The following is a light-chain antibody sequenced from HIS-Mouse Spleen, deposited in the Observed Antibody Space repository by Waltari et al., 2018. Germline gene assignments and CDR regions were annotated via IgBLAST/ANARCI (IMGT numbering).Light chain of an antibody. CDR2: EDS. J-gene: IGLJ2*01. Sequence: SYELTQPPSVSVSPGQTARITCSGDALPKKYAYWYQQKSGQAPVLVIYEDSKRPSGIPERFVGSSSGTMATLTISGDQVEDEADYYCYSTDSSGNHRVFGGGTKLTVL. CDR3: YSTDSSGNHRV. CDR1: ALPKKY. V-gene: IGLV3-10*01.